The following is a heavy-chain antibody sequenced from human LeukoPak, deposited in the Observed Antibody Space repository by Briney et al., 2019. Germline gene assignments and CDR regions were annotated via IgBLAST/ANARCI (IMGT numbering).Heavy chain of an antibody. D-gene: IGHD2-15*01. CDR2: IYYSGST. V-gene: IGHV4-39*01. CDR1: GGSISSSSYY. Sequence: SETLSLTCTVSGGSISSSSYYWGWIRQPPGKGLEWIGTIYYSGSTYYNPSFKSRVTISVDTSKNQFSVNLSSVTAADTAVYYCARHVAGQSDYWGQGTLVTVSS. CDR3: ARHVAGQSDY. J-gene: IGHJ4*02.